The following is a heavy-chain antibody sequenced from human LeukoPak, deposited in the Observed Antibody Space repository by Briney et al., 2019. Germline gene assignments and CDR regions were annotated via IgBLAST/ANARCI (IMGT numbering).Heavy chain of an antibody. D-gene: IGHD3-10*01. Sequence: EASVKVSCKVSGYTLTELSMHWVRQAPGKGLEWMGGFDPEDGETIYAQKFQGRVTMTEDTSTDTAYMELSSMRSEDTAVYYCATIGGDYYGSGSSSCWFDPWGQGTLVTVSS. CDR3: ATIGGDYYGSGSSSCWFDP. J-gene: IGHJ5*02. CDR1: GYTLTELS. CDR2: FDPEDGET. V-gene: IGHV1-24*01.